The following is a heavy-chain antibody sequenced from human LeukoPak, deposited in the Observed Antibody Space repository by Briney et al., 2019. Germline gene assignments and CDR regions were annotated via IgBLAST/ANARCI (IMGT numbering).Heavy chain of an antibody. Sequence: GGSLRLSCAASGFTFSSYSMNWVRQAPGEGLEWVSAISGSGDSTYYADSVKGRFSISRDNSKNTLYLLMNSLRAEDTAVYYCAKDPQWELPSPFDHWGQGTLVTVSS. J-gene: IGHJ4*02. CDR2: ISGSGDST. V-gene: IGHV3-23*01. CDR1: GFTFSSYS. CDR3: AKDPQWELPSPFDH. D-gene: IGHD1-26*01.